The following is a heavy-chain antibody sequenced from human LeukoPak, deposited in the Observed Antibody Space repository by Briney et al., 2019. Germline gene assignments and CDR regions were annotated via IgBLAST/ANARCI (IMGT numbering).Heavy chain of an antibody. CDR3: ARGATTLYDYDFWSGYPGFYYYGMDV. V-gene: IGHV3-23*01. D-gene: IGHD3-3*01. CDR2: ISGSGGST. Sequence: GGSLRLSCAASGFTFSSYAMNWVRQAPGEGLEWVSGISGSGGSTYYADSVKGRFTISRDNSKNTLYLQMNSLRAEDTAVYYCARGATTLYDYDFWSGYPGFYYYGMDVWGQGTTVTVSS. CDR1: GFTFSSYA. J-gene: IGHJ6*02.